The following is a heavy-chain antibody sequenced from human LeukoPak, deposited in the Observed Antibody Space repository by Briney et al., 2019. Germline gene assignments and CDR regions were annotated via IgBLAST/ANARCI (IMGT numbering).Heavy chain of an antibody. CDR2: ISYDGSNK. D-gene: IGHD1-26*01. V-gene: IGHV3-30*03. J-gene: IGHJ4*02. CDR3: ASRLGAKGY. CDR1: GFTFSSYG. Sequence: GRSLRLSCAASGFTFSSYGMHWVRQAPGKGLEWVAVISYDGSNKYYADSVKGRFTISRDNSKNTLYLQMNSLRAEDTAVYYCASRLGAKGYWGQGTLVTVSS.